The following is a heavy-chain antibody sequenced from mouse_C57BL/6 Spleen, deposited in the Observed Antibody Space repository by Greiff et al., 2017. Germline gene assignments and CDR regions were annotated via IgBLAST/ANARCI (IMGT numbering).Heavy chain of an antibody. CDR2: ISSGGSYT. Sequence: EVKVVESGGDLVKPGGSLKLSCAASGFTFSSYGMSWVRQTPDKRLEWVATISSGGSYTYYPDSVKGRFTISRDNAKNTLYLQMSSLKSEDTAMYYCARLLTGTNYAMDYWGQGTSVTVSS. CDR3: ARLLTGTNYAMDY. CDR1: GFTFSSYG. J-gene: IGHJ4*01. D-gene: IGHD4-1*01. V-gene: IGHV5-6*01.